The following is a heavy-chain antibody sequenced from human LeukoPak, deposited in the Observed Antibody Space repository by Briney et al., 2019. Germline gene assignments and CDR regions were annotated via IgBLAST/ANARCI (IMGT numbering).Heavy chain of an antibody. CDR2: INPSGGST. D-gene: IGHD5-18*01. J-gene: IGHJ5*02. Sequence: ASVKVSCKASGYTFTSYYMHWERQAPGQGLEWMGIINPSGGSTSYAQKFQGRVTMTRDTSTSTVYMELSSLSSEDTAVYYCARAPDTGPGGDWFDPWGQGTLVTVSS. V-gene: IGHV1-46*01. CDR1: GYTFTSYY. CDR3: ARAPDTGPGGDWFDP.